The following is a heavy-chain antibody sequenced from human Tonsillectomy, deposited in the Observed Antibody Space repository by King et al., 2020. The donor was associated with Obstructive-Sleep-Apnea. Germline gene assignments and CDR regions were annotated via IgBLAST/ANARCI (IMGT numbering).Heavy chain of an antibody. D-gene: IGHD2-15*01. CDR1: GYSFTSYW. CDR3: AREGRYCSGGSCYGDAFDI. Sequence: VQLVESGAEVKKPGESLKISCKGSGYSFTSYWIGWVRQMPGKGLEWMGIIYPGDSDTRYSPSFQGQVTISADKFISTAYLQWSSLKASDTAMYYCAREGRYCSGGSCYGDAFDIWGQGTMVTVSS. V-gene: IGHV5-51*01. J-gene: IGHJ3*02. CDR2: IYPGDSDT.